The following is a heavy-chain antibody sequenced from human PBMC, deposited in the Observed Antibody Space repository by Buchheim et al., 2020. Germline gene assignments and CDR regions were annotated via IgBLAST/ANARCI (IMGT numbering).Heavy chain of an antibody. CDR1: GFTFSSYG. J-gene: IGHJ4*02. CDR2: MSYDGSDK. D-gene: IGHD3-22*01. CDR3: AKSLWRGFYDNSGYSDY. V-gene: IGHV3-30*18. Sequence: QAQLVESGGGVVQPGRSLRLSCAASGFTFSSYGMHWVRQAPGKGLEWVAVMSYDGSDKYYADSVKGRFTLSRDNSKKTLYLQMNSLRAEDTAVYYCAKSLWRGFYDNSGYSDYWGQGTL.